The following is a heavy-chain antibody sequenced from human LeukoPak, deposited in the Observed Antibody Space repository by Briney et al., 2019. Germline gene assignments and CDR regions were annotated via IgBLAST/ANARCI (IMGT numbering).Heavy chain of an antibody. D-gene: IGHD4-17*01. CDR1: GFPFSTYS. Sequence: AGGSLRLSCAASGFPFSTYSMHWVRQAPGKGLEWVSSITSSSTNIYYADSVKGRFIISRDNAKNSLYLQMNSLRAEDTAVYYCARNRGEPLDYWGQGTLVTVSS. CDR3: ARNRGEPLDY. CDR2: ITSSSTNI. V-gene: IGHV3-21*01. J-gene: IGHJ4*02.